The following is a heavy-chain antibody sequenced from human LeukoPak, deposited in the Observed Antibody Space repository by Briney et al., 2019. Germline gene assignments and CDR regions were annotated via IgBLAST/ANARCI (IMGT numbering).Heavy chain of an antibody. V-gene: IGHV3-23*01. CDR2: ISDSGGST. D-gene: IGHD3-10*01. CDR1: GFTFSSYG. Sequence: GGTLRLSCAASGFTFSSYGMSWVRQAPGEGLEWVSAISDSGGSTYYTDSVKGRFTISRDNSKNTLYLQMHSLRAEDTAVYYCASILLWYVYDYWGQGTLVTVSS. CDR3: ASILLWYVYDY. J-gene: IGHJ4*02.